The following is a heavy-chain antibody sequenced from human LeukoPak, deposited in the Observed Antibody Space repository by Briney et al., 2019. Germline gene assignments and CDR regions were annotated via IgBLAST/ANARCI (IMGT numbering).Heavy chain of an antibody. CDR1: GGSISSYY. CDR3: AREGESNPGYFDY. D-gene: IGHD1-14*01. Sequence: SGTLSLTCTVSGGSISSYYWSWIRQPPGKGLEWIGYIYYSGSTNYNPSLKSRVTISVDTSKNQFSLKLSSVTAADTAVYYCAREGESNPGYFDYWGQGTLVTVSS. V-gene: IGHV4-59*01. CDR2: IYYSGST. J-gene: IGHJ4*02.